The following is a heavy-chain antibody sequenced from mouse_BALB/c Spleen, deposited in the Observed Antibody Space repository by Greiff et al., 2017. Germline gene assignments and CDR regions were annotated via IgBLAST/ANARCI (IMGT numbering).Heavy chain of an antibody. CDR2: ISSGGSYT. CDR1: GFTFSSYG. J-gene: IGHJ3*01. V-gene: IGHV5-6*01. CDR3: ARHEGDWAY. Sequence: VQLKESGGDLVKPGGSLKLSCAASGFTFSSYGMSWVRQTPDKRLEWVATISSGGSYTYYPDSVKGRFTISRDNAKNTLYLQMSSLKSEDTAMYYCARHEGDWAYWGQGTLVTVSA.